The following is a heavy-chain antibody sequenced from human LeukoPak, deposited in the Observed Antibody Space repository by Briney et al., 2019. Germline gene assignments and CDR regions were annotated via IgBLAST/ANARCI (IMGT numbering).Heavy chain of an antibody. J-gene: IGHJ4*02. D-gene: IGHD6-13*01. CDR3: ASPAVYSSSWYYFDY. Sequence: PGGSLRLSCAASGFTFSVYGMHWVRQAPGRGLEWVAVISYDGSSKYYADSVKGRFTISRDNSKNTLYLQMNSLRAEDTAVYYCASPAVYSSSWYYFDYWGQGTLVTVSS. CDR1: GFTFSVYG. CDR2: ISYDGSSK. V-gene: IGHV3-30*03.